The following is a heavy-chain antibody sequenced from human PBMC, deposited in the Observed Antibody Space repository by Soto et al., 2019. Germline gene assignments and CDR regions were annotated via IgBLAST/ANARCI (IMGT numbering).Heavy chain of an antibody. CDR1: GGSISSYY. Sequence: SETLSLTCTVSGGSISSYYWSWIRQPPGKGLEWIGYIYYSGSTNYNPSLKSRVTISVVTSKNQFSLKLSSVTAADTAVYYCARLYSNYVPHYYYYYYMDVWGKGTTVTVSS. V-gene: IGHV4-59*01. J-gene: IGHJ6*03. CDR2: IYYSGST. CDR3: ARLYSNYVPHYYYYYYMDV. D-gene: IGHD4-4*01.